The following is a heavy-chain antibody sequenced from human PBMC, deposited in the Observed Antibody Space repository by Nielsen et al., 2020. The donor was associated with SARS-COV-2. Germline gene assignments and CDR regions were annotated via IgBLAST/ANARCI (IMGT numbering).Heavy chain of an antibody. D-gene: IGHD2/OR15-2a*01. CDR3: ARGGIVID. J-gene: IGHJ6*04. V-gene: IGHV3-30*03. Sequence: GESLKISCAASGFSFSNFGMHWVRQAPGKGLEWVALISDDGSNKYYPDSVKGRFTISRDNSKNTLYLQMNSLRDEDTAVYYCARGGIVIDWGRGTTVTVSS. CDR2: ISDDGSNK. CDR1: GFSFSNFG.